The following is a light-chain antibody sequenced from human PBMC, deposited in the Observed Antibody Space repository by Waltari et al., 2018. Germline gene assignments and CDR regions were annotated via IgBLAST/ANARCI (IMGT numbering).Light chain of an antibody. V-gene: IGLV1-47*01. J-gene: IGLJ3*02. Sequence: QSVLTQPPSASGTPGQKVTISCNGSSSNIGSNYVYWYQQPPGTAPKLLIFKNNQRPSGVPDRFSDSKSGTSASLAINGLRSEDEADYYCAAWDDSLSGLVLGGGTKVTVL. CDR2: KNN. CDR1: SSNIGSNY. CDR3: AAWDDSLSGLV.